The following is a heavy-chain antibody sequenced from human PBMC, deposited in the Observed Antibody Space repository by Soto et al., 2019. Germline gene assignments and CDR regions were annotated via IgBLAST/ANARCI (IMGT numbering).Heavy chain of an antibody. Sequence: SETRSLTCTVSGGSISSGGYYWSWIRQHPGKGLEWIGYIYYSGSTYYNPSLKSRVTISVDTSKNQFSLKLSSVTAADTAVYYCAREYSYGLDYWGQGTLVTVSS. CDR3: AREYSYGLDY. CDR2: IYYSGST. V-gene: IGHV4-31*03. CDR1: GGSISSGGYY. J-gene: IGHJ4*02. D-gene: IGHD5-18*01.